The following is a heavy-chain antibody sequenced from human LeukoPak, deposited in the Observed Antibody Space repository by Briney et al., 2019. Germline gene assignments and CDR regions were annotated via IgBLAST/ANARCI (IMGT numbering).Heavy chain of an antibody. J-gene: IGHJ4*02. CDR3: ARLAGATTFDY. CDR1: GGSVSSSSYH. CDR2: VFYSGST. V-gene: IGHV4-39*01. Sequence: SETLSLTCTVSGGSVSSSSYHWGWIRQPPGKGLEWIGSVFYSGSTYYNPSLKSRVTISVDTSKNQFSLKLSSVTAADTAVYYCARLAGATTFDYWGQGTLVTVSS. D-gene: IGHD1-26*01.